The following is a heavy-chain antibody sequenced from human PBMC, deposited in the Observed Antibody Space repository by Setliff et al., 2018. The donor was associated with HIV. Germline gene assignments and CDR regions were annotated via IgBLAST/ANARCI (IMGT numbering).Heavy chain of an antibody. CDR3: ARGYDVLTGYYISAFDI. V-gene: IGHV1-2*06. Sequence: ASVKVSCKTSGYTFTGYYIHWVRQVPGQGLEWMGRINPNTGDTNYAQKFQDRVTMTRDTSINTAYMELSRLRSDDTAVYYCARGYDVLTGYYISAFDIWGQGTMVTVSS. CDR1: GYTFTGYY. CDR2: INPNTGDT. D-gene: IGHD3-9*01. J-gene: IGHJ3*02.